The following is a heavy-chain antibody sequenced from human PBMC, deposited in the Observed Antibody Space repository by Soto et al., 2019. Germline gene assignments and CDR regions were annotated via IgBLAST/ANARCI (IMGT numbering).Heavy chain of an antibody. CDR2: INHSGST. CDR1: GGSFSGYY. CDR3: ARGAVVRGTDY. Sequence: PSETLSLTCAVYGGSFSGYYWSWIRQPPGKGLEWIGEINHSGSTNYNPSLKSRVTISVDTSKNQFSLKLSSVTAADTAVYYCARGAVVRGTDYWGQGTLVTVSS. J-gene: IGHJ4*02. D-gene: IGHD3-10*01. V-gene: IGHV4-34*01.